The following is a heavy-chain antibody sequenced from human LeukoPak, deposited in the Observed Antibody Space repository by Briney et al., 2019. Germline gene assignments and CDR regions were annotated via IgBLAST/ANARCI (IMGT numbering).Heavy chain of an antibody. D-gene: IGHD2-15*01. J-gene: IGHJ6*02. V-gene: IGHV1-69*02. CDR1: GYTFTGYY. CDR3: ARIDCSGGSCYDYYYGMDV. CDR2: IIPILGIA. Sequence: ASVKVSCKASGYTFTGYYMHWVRQAPGQGLEWMGRIIPILGIANYAQKFQGRVTITADKSTSTAYMELSSLRSEDTAVYYCARIDCSGGSCYDYYYGMDVWGQGTTVTVSS.